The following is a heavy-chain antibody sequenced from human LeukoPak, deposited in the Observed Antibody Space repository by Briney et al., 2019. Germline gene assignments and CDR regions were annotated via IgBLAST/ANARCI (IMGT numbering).Heavy chain of an antibody. J-gene: IGHJ4*02. CDR2: IYYSGRT. V-gene: IGHV4-39*01. CDR3: ARSQATAMVSDY. CDR1: GXSLNISSYY. D-gene: IGHD2-2*01. Sequence: SETLSLTCTVSGXSLNISSYYWGWIRQPPGKGLEWIGSIYYSGRTYYNPSLKIRVTIFVDTSKNQFSLKLNSVTAADTAVYYCARSQATAMVSDYWGQGTLVTVSS.